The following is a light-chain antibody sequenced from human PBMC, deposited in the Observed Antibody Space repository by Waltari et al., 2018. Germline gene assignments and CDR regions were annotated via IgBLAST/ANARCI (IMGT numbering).Light chain of an antibody. V-gene: IGLV1-47*01. J-gene: IGLJ3*02. CDR2: KNN. Sequence: QSVLTQPPSASGTPGQKVTISCNGSSSNIGSNYVYWYQQFPGTAPKLLILKNNLLPSLTLERFSDSKSVTSASLAFNGLRSEDDADFYCAAWDDSLSGLVLGGGTKVTVL. CDR1: SSNIGSNY. CDR3: AAWDDSLSGLV.